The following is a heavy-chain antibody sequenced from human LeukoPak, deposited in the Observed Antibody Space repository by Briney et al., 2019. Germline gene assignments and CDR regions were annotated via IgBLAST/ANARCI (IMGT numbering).Heavy chain of an antibody. D-gene: IGHD6-13*01. CDR3: AREARGSSWYDFDY. CDR1: GFTFSSYW. Sequence: GGSLRLSCAASGFTFSSYWMSWVRQAPGKGLEWVANIKQDGSEKYYVDSVKGRFTISRDNAKNSLYLQMNSLRAEDTAVYYCAREARGSSWYDFDYWGQGTLVTVSS. V-gene: IGHV3-7*03. CDR2: IKQDGSEK. J-gene: IGHJ4*02.